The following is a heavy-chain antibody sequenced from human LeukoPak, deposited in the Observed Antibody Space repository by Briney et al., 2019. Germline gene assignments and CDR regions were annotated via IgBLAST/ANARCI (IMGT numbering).Heavy chain of an antibody. CDR2: IIEMFGTA. CDR3: AREKLELPTVFDP. V-gene: IGHV1-69*06. CDR1: GGTFSTYA. Sequence: ALVKVSCKASGGTFSTYAISWVRQAPGQGLEWMGGIIEMFGTADYAQKFQGRVTITADRSTSTAYMELSSLRSEDTAVYYCAREKLELPTVFDPWGQGTLVTVSS. D-gene: IGHD1-7*01. J-gene: IGHJ5*02.